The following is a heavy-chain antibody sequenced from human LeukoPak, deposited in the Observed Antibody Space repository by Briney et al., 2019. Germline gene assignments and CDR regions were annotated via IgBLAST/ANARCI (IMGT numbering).Heavy chain of an antibody. CDR2: IYSGGST. J-gene: IGHJ4*02. CDR1: GFTVSSNY. D-gene: IGHD1-26*01. Sequence: GGSLRLSCAASGFTVSSNYMSWVRQAPGKGLEWVSVIYSGGSTYYADSVKGRFTISRDNSKNTLYLQMNSLRAEDTAVYCCARGSSGSYGELYFDYWGQGTLVTVSS. CDR3: ARGSSGSYGELYFDY. V-gene: IGHV3-66*01.